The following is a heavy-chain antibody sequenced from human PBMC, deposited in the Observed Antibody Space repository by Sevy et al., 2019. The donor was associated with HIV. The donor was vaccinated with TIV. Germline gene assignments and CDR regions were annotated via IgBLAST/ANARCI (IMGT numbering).Heavy chain of an antibody. CDR3: TSDPEFYDFGDYGPAFMPDY. V-gene: IGHV3-33*01. D-gene: IGHD4-17*01. CDR1: GFTFSSYG. J-gene: IGHJ4*02. CDR2: IWFDGSNT. Sequence: GGSLRLSCAASGFTFSSYGMHWVRQAPGKGLEWVAVIWFDGSNTYYAYFVKGQFTISVYIAKNTLHLQMNCLRAEDTAVYYCTSDPEFYDFGDYGPAFMPDYWGQGTLVTVSS.